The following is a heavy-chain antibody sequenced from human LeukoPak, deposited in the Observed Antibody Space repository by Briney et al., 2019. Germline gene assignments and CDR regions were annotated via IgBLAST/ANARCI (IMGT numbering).Heavy chain of an antibody. CDR2: ISYSGST. V-gene: IGHV4-59*08. D-gene: IGHD3-22*01. CDR1: GGSISSYY. J-gene: IGHJ4*02. Sequence: PSETLSLTCTVSGGSISSYYWSWIRQPPGKGLEWIGYISYSGSTNYNPSLKSRVTISVDTSKNQFSLKLSSVTAADTAVYYCARLGITMIVAYWGQGTLVTVSS. CDR3: ARLGITMIVAY.